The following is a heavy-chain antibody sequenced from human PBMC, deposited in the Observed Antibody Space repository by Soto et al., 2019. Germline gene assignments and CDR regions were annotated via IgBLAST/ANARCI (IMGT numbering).Heavy chain of an antibody. V-gene: IGHV3-23*01. J-gene: IGHJ4*02. Sequence: SLRLSCAASGFTFNNYAISWVRQAPGKGLEWVSAISANGQGIYYADSVKGRLIISRDSSKNTVFLHMDSLTAEDTAVYYCAKDRNYPRDQFHNWGQGALVTVSS. CDR2: ISANGQGI. CDR3: AKDRNYPRDQFHN. CDR1: GFTFNNYA. D-gene: IGHD1-7*01.